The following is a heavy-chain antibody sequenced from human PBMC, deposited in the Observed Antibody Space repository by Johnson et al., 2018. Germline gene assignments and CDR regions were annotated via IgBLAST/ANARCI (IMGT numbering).Heavy chain of an antibody. CDR2: IIPIFGTA. CDR3: ARLDAFIDGDPPDY. J-gene: IGHJ4*02. Sequence: VQLVESGAEVKKPGSSVKVSCKASGGTFSSYAISWVRQAPGQGLEWMGGIIPIFGTANYAQKFQGRVTIPADESTGTAYMGLSSLRSEATAVYYCARLDAFIDGDPPDYWGQGTLVTVSS. CDR1: GGTFSSYA. D-gene: IGHD4-17*01. V-gene: IGHV1-69*01.